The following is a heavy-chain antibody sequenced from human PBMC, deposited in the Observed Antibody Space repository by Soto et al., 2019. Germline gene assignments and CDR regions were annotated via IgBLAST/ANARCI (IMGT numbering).Heavy chain of an antibody. CDR2: IYYSGST. D-gene: IGHD3-10*01. CDR3: ARVGRIWFGDGMDV. CDR1: GGSISSGGYY. V-gene: IGHV4-31*03. Sequence: QVQLQESGPGLVKPSQTLSLTCTVSGGSISSGGYYWSWIRQHPGKGLEWIGYIYYSGSTYYNPSLKSRGTISVDTSKNQFSLKLSSVTAADTAVYYCARVGRIWFGDGMDVWGQGTTVTVSS. J-gene: IGHJ6*02.